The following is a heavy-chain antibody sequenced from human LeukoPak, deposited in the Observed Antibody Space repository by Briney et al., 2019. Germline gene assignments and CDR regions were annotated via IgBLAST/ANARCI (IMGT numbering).Heavy chain of an antibody. CDR3: ARHVLRVPMVYAIGWFDP. D-gene: IGHD2-8*01. J-gene: IGHJ5*02. CDR1: GGSITTSGYH. V-gene: IGHV4-39*01. CDR2: IYYSGST. Sequence: SETLSFTCTAPGGSITTSGYHWGGFRQPPGRGLEWIGRIYYSGSTYYNPSLKSRVTISVDTSKNQFSLKLSSVTAADTAVYYCARHVLRVPMVYAIGWFDPWGQGTLVTVSS.